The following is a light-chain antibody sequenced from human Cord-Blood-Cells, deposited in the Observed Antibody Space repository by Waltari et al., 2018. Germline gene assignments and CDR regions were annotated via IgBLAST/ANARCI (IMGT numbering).Light chain of an antibody. V-gene: IGKV3-11*01. CDR1: QSDSSN. CDR2: DAS. Sequence: EIVLTQTPATLSLSPGKRPTLPCRASQSDSSNLAWYQQKPGQAPRLRIYDASNRATGIPGRFSGSGAGTDFTLTISSLEPEDVAVYYCQQRSNWPPALTFGGGTKVEIK. J-gene: IGKJ4*01. CDR3: QQRSNWPPALT.